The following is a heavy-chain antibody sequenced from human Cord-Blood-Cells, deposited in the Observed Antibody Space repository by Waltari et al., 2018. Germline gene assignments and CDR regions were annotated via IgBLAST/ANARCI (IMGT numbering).Heavy chain of an antibody. CDR1: GGSFSGYY. V-gene: IGHV4-34*01. J-gene: IGHJ3*01. Sequence: QVQLQQWGAGLLKPSETLSLTCAAYGGSFSGYYWSWVRQPPGKGLEWIGEINHSGSTNYNPSLKSRVTISVDTSKNQFSLKLSSVTAADTAVYYCARMRWQQGRAFDLWGQGTMVTVSS. CDR3: ARMRWQQGRAFDL. CDR2: INHSGST.